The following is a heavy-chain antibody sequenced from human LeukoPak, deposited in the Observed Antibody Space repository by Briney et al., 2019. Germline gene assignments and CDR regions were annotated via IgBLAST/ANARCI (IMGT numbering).Heavy chain of an antibody. V-gene: IGHV3-66*02. Sequence: GGSLRLSCAVSGSTVSTNYMSWVRQAPGKGLEWVSILYSTGTTYYADSVKGRFTISRDNSKNTLYLQMNSLRAEDTAVYYCARRGDCSSTSCLFFDYWGQGTLVTVSS. CDR1: GSTVSTNY. D-gene: IGHD2-2*01. CDR2: LYSTGTT. J-gene: IGHJ4*02. CDR3: ARRGDCSSTSCLFFDY.